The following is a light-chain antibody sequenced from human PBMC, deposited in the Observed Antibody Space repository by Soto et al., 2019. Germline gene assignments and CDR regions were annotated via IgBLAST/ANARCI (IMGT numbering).Light chain of an antibody. CDR3: QHYGTSPLT. CDR2: DAS. Sequence: EIVLTQSPGILSLSPGERATLSCGASQSINSRSLAWYQQKPGQAPRLLIYDASSRATGIPDRFSASGSGTDFTLTISRLEPEDFAVYYCQHYGTSPLTFGQGTKVDIK. J-gene: IGKJ1*01. CDR1: QSINSRS. V-gene: IGKV3-20*01.